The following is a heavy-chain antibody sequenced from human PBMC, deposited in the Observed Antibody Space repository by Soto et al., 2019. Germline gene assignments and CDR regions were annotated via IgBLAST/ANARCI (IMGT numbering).Heavy chain of an antibody. CDR1: EFTVTNNE. CDR3: ALRRVAYADF. V-gene: IGHV3-53*01. CDR2: LYSGGNT. D-gene: IGHD2-2*01. Sequence: PGGSLRLSCAASEFTVTNNEMSWVRQAPGKGLEWVSILYSGGNTYYADSVEGRFTISRDGSKNTLYLHTNSLRAEDTAVYYCALRRVAYADFWGQGTRVTVSS. J-gene: IGHJ4*02.